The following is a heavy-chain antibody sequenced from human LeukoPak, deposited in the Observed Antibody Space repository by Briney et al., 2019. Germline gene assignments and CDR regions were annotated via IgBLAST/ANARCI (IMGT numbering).Heavy chain of an antibody. J-gene: IGHJ5*02. CDR2: INHSGST. V-gene: IGHV4-34*01. CDR3: ARGVGWESYDFWSGYYINWFDP. D-gene: IGHD3-3*01. CDR1: GGSFSGYY. Sequence: SETLSLTFAVYGGSFSGYYWSWIRQPPGKGLEWIGKINHSGSTNYNPSLKSRVTISVDTSKNQFSLKLSSVTAADTAVYYCARGVGWESYDFWSGYYINWFDPWGQGTLVTVSS.